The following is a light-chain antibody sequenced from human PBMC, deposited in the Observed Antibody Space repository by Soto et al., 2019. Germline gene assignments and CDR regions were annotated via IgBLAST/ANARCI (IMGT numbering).Light chain of an antibody. Sequence: EIVMTQSPVTLSVSPGERATLSCRASQSLSSRNLAWYQQKPGQAPRPLIYGVSSRATGIPDRFSGSGSGTEFTLTISSLQSEDFAVYYCQQYNNWPPRTFGQGTKVDIK. CDR3: QQYNNWPPRT. CDR1: QSLSSRN. J-gene: IGKJ1*01. V-gene: IGKV3D-15*01. CDR2: GVS.